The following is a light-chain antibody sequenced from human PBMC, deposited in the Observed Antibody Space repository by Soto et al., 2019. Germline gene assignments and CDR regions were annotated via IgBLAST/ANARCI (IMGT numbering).Light chain of an antibody. Sequence: EIVLTQSPGTLSLSPGERATFSCRASQSVSSSYLAWYQQKPGQAPRLLIYGASTRATGIPARFSGSGSGTEFTLTISSLQSEDFALYYCQQYNNWPWTFGQGTKVDIK. CDR1: QSVSSSY. J-gene: IGKJ1*01. V-gene: IGKV3-15*01. CDR3: QQYNNWPWT. CDR2: GAS.